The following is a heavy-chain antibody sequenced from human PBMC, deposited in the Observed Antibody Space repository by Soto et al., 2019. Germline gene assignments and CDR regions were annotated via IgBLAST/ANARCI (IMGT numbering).Heavy chain of an antibody. CDR1: GGTFSGYD. Sequence: GASVKVSCKAPGGTFSGYDINWVRQAPGQGLEWMGGINPIFGTSNDAQKFQGRVTITADESTSTAYMELSSLRSEDTAVYYCARDCTNGVCSRLTGLYGMDVWGQGTTVTVSS. D-gene: IGHD2-8*01. CDR2: INPIFGTS. V-gene: IGHV1-69*13. J-gene: IGHJ6*02. CDR3: ARDCTNGVCSRLTGLYGMDV.